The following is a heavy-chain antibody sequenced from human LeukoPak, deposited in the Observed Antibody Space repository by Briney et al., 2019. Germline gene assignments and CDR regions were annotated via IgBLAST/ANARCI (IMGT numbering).Heavy chain of an antibody. CDR1: GYTFTGYY. J-gene: IGHJ3*02. D-gene: IGHD1-1*01. CDR3: ARDLDGRPLDAFDI. CDR2: INPNSGGT. Sequence: ASVKVPFKASGYTFTGYYMHWVRQAPGQGLEWMGWINPNSGGTNYAQKFQGRVTMTRDTSISTAYMELSRLRSDDTAVYYCARDLDGRPLDAFDIWGQGTMVTVSS. V-gene: IGHV1-2*02.